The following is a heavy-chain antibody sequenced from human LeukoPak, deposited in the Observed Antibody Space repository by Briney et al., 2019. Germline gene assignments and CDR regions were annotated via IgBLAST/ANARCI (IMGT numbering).Heavy chain of an antibody. J-gene: IGHJ6*02. CDR2: INPNSGGT. CDR3: AKLWFGELLYYGMDV. V-gene: IGHV1-2*06. Sequence: ASAKVSCKASGYTFTGYYMHWVRQAPGQGLEWMGRINPNSGGTNYAQKFQGRVTMTRDTSISTAYMELSRLRSDDTAVYYCAKLWFGELLYYGMDVWGQGTTVTVSS. D-gene: IGHD3-10*01. CDR1: GYTFTGYY.